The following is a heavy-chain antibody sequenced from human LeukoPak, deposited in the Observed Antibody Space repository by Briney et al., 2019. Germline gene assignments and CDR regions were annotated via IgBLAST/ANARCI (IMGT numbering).Heavy chain of an antibody. V-gene: IGHV3-7*01. CDR2: IKQDGSEK. Sequence: AGGSLRLSCAASGFTFSSYWMSWVRQAPGKGLEWVANIKQDGSEKYYVDSVKGRFTISRDNAKNSLYLQMNSLRAEDTAVYYCARDRGGSYGNYFDYWGQGTLVTVSS. D-gene: IGHD1-26*01. J-gene: IGHJ4*02. CDR3: ARDRGGSYGNYFDY. CDR1: GFTFSSYW.